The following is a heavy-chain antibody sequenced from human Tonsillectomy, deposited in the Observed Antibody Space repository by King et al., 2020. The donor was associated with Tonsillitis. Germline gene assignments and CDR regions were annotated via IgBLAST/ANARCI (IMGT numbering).Heavy chain of an antibody. Sequence: QLVQSGAEVKKPGASVKVSCKASGYTFTGYYMHWVRQAPGQGLEWMGWINPNSGGTNYAQKFQGWVTMTRDTSISTAYMELSRLRSDDTAVYYCARSLGEVTAMAGDYWAREPWSPSPQ. CDR2: INPNSGGT. CDR1: GYTFTGYY. V-gene: IGHV1-2*04. D-gene: IGHD5-18*01. J-gene: IGHJ4*02. CDR3: ARSLGEVTAMAGDY.